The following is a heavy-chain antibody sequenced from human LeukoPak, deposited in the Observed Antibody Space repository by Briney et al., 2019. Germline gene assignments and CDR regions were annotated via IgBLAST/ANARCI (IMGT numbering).Heavy chain of an antibody. V-gene: IGHV3-23*01. CDR3: AKDYRHMDV. J-gene: IGHJ6*03. D-gene: IGHD3-16*02. Sequence: PGGTLRLSCAASGFTFSSYGMSWVRQAPGKGLEWVSGISGSSSSTYYIDSVKGRFTISRDNSKNTLYLQMNSLRVEDTAIYHCAKDYRHMDVWGKGTTVTVSS. CDR1: GFTFSSYG. CDR2: ISGSSSST.